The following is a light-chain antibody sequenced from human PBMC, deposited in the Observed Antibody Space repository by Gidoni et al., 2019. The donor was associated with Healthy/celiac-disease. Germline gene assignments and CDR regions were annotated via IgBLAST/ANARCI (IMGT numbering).Light chain of an antibody. CDR2: KDS. CDR1: ALPKQY. CDR3: QSADSSGTLP. Sequence: SYELTQPPSVSVSPGQTARITCSGDALPKQYAYWYQQKPGQAPVLVIYKDSERPSGIPERFSGSSSGTTITLTISGVQAEDEADYYCQSADSSGTLPVGGGTKLTVL. J-gene: IGLJ2*01. V-gene: IGLV3-25*03.